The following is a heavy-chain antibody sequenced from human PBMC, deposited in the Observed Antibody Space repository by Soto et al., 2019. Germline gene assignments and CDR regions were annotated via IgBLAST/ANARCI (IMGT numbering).Heavy chain of an antibody. Sequence: EVRLVESGGGLVQPGGSLRLSCAASGLIFSDYHMDWVRQAPGKGLEWVGRIRRKANSYTTEYAASVKGRFTISRDDSNNSLYIQMNSLKSEDTAVYYCAMLGGWSGGSSGMDVWGQGTTVTVSS. D-gene: IGHD6-19*01. CDR1: GLIFSDYH. J-gene: IGHJ6*02. CDR2: IRRKANSYTT. CDR3: AMLGGWSGGSSGMDV. V-gene: IGHV3-72*01.